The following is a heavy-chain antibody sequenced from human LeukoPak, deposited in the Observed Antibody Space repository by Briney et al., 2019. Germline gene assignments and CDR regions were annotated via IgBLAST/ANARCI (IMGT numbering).Heavy chain of an antibody. V-gene: IGHV1-46*01. J-gene: IGHJ4*02. CDR3: ARGSRPVYNLLTGKRYFDY. Sequence: ASVKVSCKASGYTFTSYYMHWVRQAPGQGLEWMGMINPSGGSTSYAQKFQGRVTMTRDMSTSTVYMELSSLRSEDTAVYYCARGSRPVYNLLTGKRYFDYWGQGTLLTVSS. CDR1: GYTFTSYY. CDR2: INPSGGST. D-gene: IGHD3-9*01.